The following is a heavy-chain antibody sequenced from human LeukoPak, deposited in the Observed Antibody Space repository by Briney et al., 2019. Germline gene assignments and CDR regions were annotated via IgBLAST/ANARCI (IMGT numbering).Heavy chain of an antibody. J-gene: IGHJ3*02. Sequence: SGPTLVNPTQTLTLTCTFSGFSLSTSGMRVSWIRQPPGKALEWLARIDWDDDKFYSTSLKTRLTISKDTSKNQVVLTMTNMDPVDTATYYCARSTHHIYGDYVEGAFDIWGQGTMVTVSS. D-gene: IGHD4-17*01. CDR1: GFSLSTSGMR. V-gene: IGHV2-70*04. CDR3: ARSTHHIYGDYVEGAFDI. CDR2: IDWDDDK.